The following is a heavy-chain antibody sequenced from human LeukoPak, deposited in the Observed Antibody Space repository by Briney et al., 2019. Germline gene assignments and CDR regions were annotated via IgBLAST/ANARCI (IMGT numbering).Heavy chain of an antibody. CDR3: ARVHYKTLYYFDY. CDR2: ISYDGSNK. V-gene: IGHV3-30*04. Sequence: GGSLRLSCAASGFTFSSYAMHWVRQAPGKGLEWVAVISYDGSNKYYADSVKGRFTISRDNSKNTLYLQMNSLRAEDTAVYYCARVHYKTLYYFDYWGQGTLVTVSS. J-gene: IGHJ4*02. D-gene: IGHD4-11*01. CDR1: GFTFSSYA.